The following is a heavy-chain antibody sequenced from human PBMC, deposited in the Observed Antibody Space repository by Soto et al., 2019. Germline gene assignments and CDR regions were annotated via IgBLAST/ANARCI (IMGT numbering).Heavy chain of an antibody. CDR1: GVSIRDYF. V-gene: IGHV4-59*01. J-gene: IGHJ3*01. Sequence: ETLSLTFRVSGVSIRDYFWVWLRQPPGKVLEWIGYIHDTGSTKYNPSLKSRVTIAVDTSKNQVSLKISSVTAADMAVYYCARNRVPLSDDYESTGYDGAFDVWSQGTMVT. CDR2: IHDTGST. D-gene: IGHD3-22*01. CDR3: ARNRVPLSDDYESTGYDGAFDV.